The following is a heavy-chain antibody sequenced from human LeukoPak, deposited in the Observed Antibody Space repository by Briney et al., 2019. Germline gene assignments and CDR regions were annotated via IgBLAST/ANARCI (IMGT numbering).Heavy chain of an antibody. CDR1: GFTFSTYW. D-gene: IGHD1-26*01. Sequence: PGGSLRLSCAASGFTFSTYWMNWVRQAPGKGLEWVANIKQDGSEEYYVDSVKGRVTISRDNAKNSLYLDMNSLGAEDTAVYYCARQFGGSYGYWGQGTLVTVSS. J-gene: IGHJ4*02. V-gene: IGHV3-7*02. CDR2: IKQDGSEE. CDR3: ARQFGGSYGY.